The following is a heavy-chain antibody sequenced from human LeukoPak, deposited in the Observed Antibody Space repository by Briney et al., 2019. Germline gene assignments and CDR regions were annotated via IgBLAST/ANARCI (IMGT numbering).Heavy chain of an antibody. Sequence: SETLSLTCTVSGGSISTYYWGWIRQPPGKGLEWIGSIYYSWDTYYNPSLKSRVTISVDTSKNQFSLKLSSVTAADTAVYYCATTSYYYDSPDYWGQGTLVTVSS. V-gene: IGHV4-39*01. J-gene: IGHJ4*02. CDR1: GGSISTYY. CDR3: ATTSYYYDSPDY. D-gene: IGHD3-22*01. CDR2: IYYSWDT.